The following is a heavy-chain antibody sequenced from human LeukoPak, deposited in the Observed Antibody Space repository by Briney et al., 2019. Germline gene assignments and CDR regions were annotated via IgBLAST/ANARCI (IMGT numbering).Heavy chain of an antibody. CDR1: GFTFSNYG. V-gene: IGHV3-30*03. J-gene: IGHJ4*02. CDR2: ISYDGSNK. Sequence: GGSLRLSCAASGFTFSNYGMHWVRQAPGKGLEWVAVISYDGSNKYYADSVKGRFTISRDNSKNTLFMQMNSLRAEDTAVYYCAREIVVVPQYYFDYWGQGTLVTVSS. CDR3: AREIVVVPQYYFDY. D-gene: IGHD3-22*01.